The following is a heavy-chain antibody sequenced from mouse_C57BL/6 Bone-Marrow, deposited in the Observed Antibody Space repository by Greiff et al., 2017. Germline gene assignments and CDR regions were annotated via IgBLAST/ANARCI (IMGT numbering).Heavy chain of an antibody. CDR2: INPYNGDT. V-gene: IGHV1-20*01. J-gene: IGHJ3*01. Sequence: VQLQQSGPELVKPGDSVKISCKASGYSFTGYFMNWVMQSHGKSLEWIGRINPYNGDTFYNQKFKGKATLTVDKSSRTAHIELRSLTSEDSAVYYCARDYYDYGFAYWGQGTLVTVSA. CDR1: GYSFTGYF. D-gene: IGHD2-4*01. CDR3: ARDYYDYGFAY.